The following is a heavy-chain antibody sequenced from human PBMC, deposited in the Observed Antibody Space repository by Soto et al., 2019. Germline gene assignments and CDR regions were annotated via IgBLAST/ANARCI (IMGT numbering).Heavy chain of an antibody. CDR1: GFTFSDYY. V-gene: IGHV3-11*01. D-gene: IGHD1-20*01. CDR3: ARRYNWNYYYYGMDV. J-gene: IGHJ6*02. CDR2: ISPTGSTP. Sequence: GGSLRLSCAASGFTFSDYYMSWIRQAPGKGLEWISYISPTGSTPYYADSVRGRFTISRDNAKNSLYLQMSSLRAEDTAVYYCARRYNWNYYYYGMDVWGQGTTVTAP.